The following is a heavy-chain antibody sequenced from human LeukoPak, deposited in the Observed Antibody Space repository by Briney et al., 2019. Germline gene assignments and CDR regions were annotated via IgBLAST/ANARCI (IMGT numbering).Heavy chain of an antibody. V-gene: IGHV1-69*13. CDR3: ARVGAAGVAAAED. CDR1: GGTFSSYA. D-gene: IGHD6-13*01. Sequence: GASVKVSCKASGGTFSSYAISWVRQAPGQGLEWMGGIIPIFGTANYAQKFQGRVTITADESTSTAYMELSSLRSEDTAVYYCARVGAAGVAAAEDWGQGTLVTVSS. J-gene: IGHJ1*01. CDR2: IIPIFGTA.